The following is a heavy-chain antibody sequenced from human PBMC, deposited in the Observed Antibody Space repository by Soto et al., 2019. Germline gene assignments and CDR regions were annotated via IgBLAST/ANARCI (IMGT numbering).Heavy chain of an antibody. CDR3: IKETTPGGLDS. Sequence: GGSLRLSCVASGIAIEDYAMHWVRQVPGQGLEWVSGIYSDDHRTAYADSVKCRFTISRDDAKNSLYLQMNSLRPEDTAFYYCIKETTPGGLDSWGRPILVTVSS. D-gene: IGHD1-7*01. CDR1: GIAIEDYA. V-gene: IGHV3-9*01. CDR2: IYSDDHRT. J-gene: IGHJ4*02.